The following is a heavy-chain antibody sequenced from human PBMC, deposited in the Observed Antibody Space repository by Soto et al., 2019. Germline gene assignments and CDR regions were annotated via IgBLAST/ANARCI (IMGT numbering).Heavy chain of an antibody. CDR1: GFTVSTNY. Sequence: VQLLESGGGLIQPGGSLRLSCAASGFTVSTNYMNWVRQAPGKGLERVSIIYNVGSTYYADSVRGRFTISRDNSKNALYLQMSNLRVEDTAVYYCARDPQGVPAVAAGYHYFGMDVWGEGTKVTVSS. CDR2: IYNVGST. V-gene: IGHV3-53*01. J-gene: IGHJ6*04. D-gene: IGHD2-2*01. CDR3: ARDPQGVPAVAAGYHYFGMDV.